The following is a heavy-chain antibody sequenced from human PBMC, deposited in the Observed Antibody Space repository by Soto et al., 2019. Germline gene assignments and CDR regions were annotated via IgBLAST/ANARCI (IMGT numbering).Heavy chain of an antibody. Sequence: VGSLRLSCAASGFTFSSYSMNWVRQAPGKGLEWVSSISSSSSYIYYADSVKGRFTISRDNAKNSLYLQMNSLRAEDTAVYYCARCTTTNYYYYGMDVWGQGTTVTVSS. V-gene: IGHV3-21*01. CDR3: ARCTTTNYYYYGMDV. D-gene: IGHD1-26*01. CDR2: ISSSSSYI. J-gene: IGHJ6*02. CDR1: GFTFSSYS.